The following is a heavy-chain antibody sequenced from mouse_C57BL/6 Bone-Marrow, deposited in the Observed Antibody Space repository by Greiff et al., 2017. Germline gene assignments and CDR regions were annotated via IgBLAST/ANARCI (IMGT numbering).Heavy chain of an antibody. V-gene: IGHV5-6*01. CDR1: GFTFSSYG. Sequence: EVQRVESGGDLVKPGGSLKLSCAASGFTFSSYGMSWVRQTPDKRLEWVATISSGGSYPYYPDRVKGRVTISRDNAKNTLYLQMSSLKSEDTAMYYCARHENYYGSEGFAYWGQGTLVTVSA. CDR2: ISSGGSYP. CDR3: ARHENYYGSEGFAY. D-gene: IGHD1-1*01. J-gene: IGHJ3*01.